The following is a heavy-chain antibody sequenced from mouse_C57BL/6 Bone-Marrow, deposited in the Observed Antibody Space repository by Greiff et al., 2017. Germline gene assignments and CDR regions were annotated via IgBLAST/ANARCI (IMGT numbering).Heavy chain of an antibody. D-gene: IGHD1-1*01. Sequence: QVQLQQSGPELVKPGASVKISCKASGYAFSSSGMNWVQQRPGKGLEWIGRIWPGAGDTNYNGKFKGKAALAADKSSSPAYMQLSSLTSEDSAVYFWARRTTVVAFNYFAYGGQGTTLTVSA. J-gene: IGHJ2*01. CDR3: ARRTTVVAFNYFAY. CDR1: GYAFSSSG. CDR2: IWPGAGDT. V-gene: IGHV1-82*01.